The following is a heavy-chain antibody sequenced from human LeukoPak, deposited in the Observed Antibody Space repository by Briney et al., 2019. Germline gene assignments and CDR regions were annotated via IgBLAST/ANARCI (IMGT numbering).Heavy chain of an antibody. V-gene: IGHV3-48*04. Sequence: GGSLRLSCGASGFTFSNYGMLWVRQAPGKGLEWVSYISSSGSTIYYADSVKGRFTISRDNAKKSLYLQMNSLRAEDTAVYYCAREQKYYYYMDVWGKGTTVTISS. CDR1: GFTFSNYG. CDR2: ISSSGSTI. J-gene: IGHJ6*03. CDR3: AREQKYYYYMDV.